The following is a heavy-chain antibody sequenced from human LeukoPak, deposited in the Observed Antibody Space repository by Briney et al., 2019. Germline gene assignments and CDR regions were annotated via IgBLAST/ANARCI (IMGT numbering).Heavy chain of an antibody. CDR3: ARGHTTLDL. CDR1: SFTFSDYY. V-gene: IGHV3-11*05. D-gene: IGHD1-1*01. Sequence: GGSLRLSCAASSFTFSDYYITCIRQAPGKGLEWVSYISSSSSSTNYADSVKGRFTISRDNAKNSRYLQMNSLRAEDTAVYYCARGHTTLDLGGQGTLVIVSS. J-gene: IGHJ5*02. CDR2: ISSSSSST.